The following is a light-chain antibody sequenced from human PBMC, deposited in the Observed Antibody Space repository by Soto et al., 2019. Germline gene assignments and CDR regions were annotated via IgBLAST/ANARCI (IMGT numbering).Light chain of an antibody. CDR2: LEGSGSY. V-gene: IGLV4-60*02. CDR3: ETWDSNIHTV. CDR1: SGHSSYI. Sequence: QAVVTQSSSASASLGSSVKLTCTLSSGHSSYIIAWHQQQPGKAPRYLMKLEGSGSYNKGSGVPDRFSGSSSGADRYLTISNLQFEDEADYYCETWDSNIHTVFGGGTKVTVL. J-gene: IGLJ3*02.